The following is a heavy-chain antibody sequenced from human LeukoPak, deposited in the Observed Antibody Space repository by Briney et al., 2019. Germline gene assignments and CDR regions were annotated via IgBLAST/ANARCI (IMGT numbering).Heavy chain of an antibody. CDR3: ARRGSDCSGGNCYLGYAFDI. V-gene: IGHV1-69*13. Sequence: SVKVACKASGGIFSSYAISWVRQAPGQGLEWLGGIIPIIGTGNYAQKFQGRVTITADESTSTAYMELSSLRSEDTAVYYCARRGSDCSGGNCYLGYAFDIWGQGTMVTVSS. D-gene: IGHD2-15*01. CDR2: IIPIIGTG. J-gene: IGHJ3*02. CDR1: GGIFSSYA.